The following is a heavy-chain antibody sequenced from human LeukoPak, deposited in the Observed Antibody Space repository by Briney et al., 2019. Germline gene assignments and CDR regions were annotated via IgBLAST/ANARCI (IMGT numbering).Heavy chain of an antibody. CDR3: ARDNWNYLRTYSFDY. J-gene: IGHJ4*02. CDR2: IYYSGST. Sequence: PSETLSLTCTVSGGSISSSSYYWGWIRQPPGKGLEWIGSIYYSGSTNYNPSLKSRVTISVDTSKNQFSLKLSSVTAADTAVYYCARDNWNYLRTYSFDYWGQGTLVTVSS. CDR1: GGSISSSSYY. V-gene: IGHV4-39*07. D-gene: IGHD1-7*01.